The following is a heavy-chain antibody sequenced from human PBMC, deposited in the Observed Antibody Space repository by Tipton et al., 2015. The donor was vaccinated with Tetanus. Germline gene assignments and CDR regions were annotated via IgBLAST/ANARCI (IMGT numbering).Heavy chain of an antibody. J-gene: IGHJ3*02. CDR1: GDSISSGNFY. V-gene: IGHV4-30-4*01. CDR2: IHHSGLA. D-gene: IGHD4-11*01. CDR3: ARNVYTVTNDAFDI. Sequence: LRLSCTVSGDSISSGNFYWSWIRQPPGKGLEWIAFIHHSGLAFSKPSLKSRVSISIDPSQNQFSLRVTSVTAADTAVYFCARNVYTVTNDAFDIWGQGTLVNFSS.